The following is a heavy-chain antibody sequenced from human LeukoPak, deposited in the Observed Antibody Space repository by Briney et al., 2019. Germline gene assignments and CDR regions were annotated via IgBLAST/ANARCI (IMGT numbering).Heavy chain of an antibody. V-gene: IGHV3-23*01. Sequence: GSLRLSCPASGFTFSTYTMNWFRQAPGKGLEWVSGIYGNGDDTFYADSVRGRFTISRDNSRNTLYLQINSLRAEDTAIYYCAKDRLPDGRWSLDYWGQGTLVTVSS. CDR2: IYGNGDDT. D-gene: IGHD6-13*01. J-gene: IGHJ4*02. CDR1: GFTFSTYT. CDR3: AKDRLPDGRWSLDY.